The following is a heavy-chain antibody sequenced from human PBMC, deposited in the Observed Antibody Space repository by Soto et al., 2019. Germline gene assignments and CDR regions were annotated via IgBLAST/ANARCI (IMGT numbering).Heavy chain of an antibody. CDR2: IYYSGST. J-gene: IGHJ6*03. CDR1: GGSISSYY. D-gene: IGHD3-3*01. Sequence: SETLSLTCTASGGSISSYYWSWIRQPPGKGLEWIGYIYYSGSTNYNPSLKSRVTISVDTSKNQFSLKLSSVTAADTAVYYCATRAADYDFWSGYYSYYYYMDVWGKGTTVTVSS. V-gene: IGHV4-59*08. CDR3: ATRAADYDFWSGYYSYYYYMDV.